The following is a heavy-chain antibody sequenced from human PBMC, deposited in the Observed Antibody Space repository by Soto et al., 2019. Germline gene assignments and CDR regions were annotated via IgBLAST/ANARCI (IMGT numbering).Heavy chain of an antibody. Sequence: LRLSCAASGFTFSSYGMFWVRQAPGRGLEWVAFISYDGSNKYYSDSAKGRFTISRDNSKNTLYLQMNSLRPKDTALYYCASHVGSGYSDYWGQGTLVTVSS. CDR2: ISYDGSNK. D-gene: IGHD1-26*01. CDR1: GFTFSSYG. CDR3: ASHVGSGYSDY. V-gene: IGHV3-30*03. J-gene: IGHJ4*02.